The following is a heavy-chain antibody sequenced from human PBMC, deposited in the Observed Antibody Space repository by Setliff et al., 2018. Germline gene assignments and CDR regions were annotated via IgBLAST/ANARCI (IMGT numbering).Heavy chain of an antibody. CDR2: IYSSGST. CDR3: ARMSGFLYMDV. J-gene: IGHJ6*03. Sequence: SETLSLTCTVSGASVRSHYWSWIRQPAGKGLEWIGRIYSSGSTNFNPSLKSRVTMSMDTSKNQFSLKLTSVTAADTAVYYCARMSGFLYMDVWGKGTTVTVS. D-gene: IGHD3-3*01. V-gene: IGHV4-4*07. CDR1: GASVRSHY.